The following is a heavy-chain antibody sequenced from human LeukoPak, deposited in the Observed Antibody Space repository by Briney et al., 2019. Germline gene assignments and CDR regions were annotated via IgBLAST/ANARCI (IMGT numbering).Heavy chain of an antibody. D-gene: IGHD2-15*01. J-gene: IGHJ5*02. V-gene: IGHV4-59*08. CDR3: ARGYCSGITSCPFIWFDP. CDR1: GGSISSYY. CDR2: IYYSGST. Sequence: SETLSLTCTVSGGSISSYYWSWIRQPPGKGLEWIGYIYYSGSTNYNPSLKSRVTISVDTSKNQFSLKLSSVTAADTAVYYCARGYCSGITSCPFIWFDPWGQEALVTVSS.